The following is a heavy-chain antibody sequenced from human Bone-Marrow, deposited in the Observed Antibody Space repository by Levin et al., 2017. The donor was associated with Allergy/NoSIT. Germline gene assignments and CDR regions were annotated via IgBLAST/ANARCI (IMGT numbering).Heavy chain of an antibody. CDR2: ISGSGGST. D-gene: IGHD5-18*01. CDR1: GFTFSSYA. J-gene: IGHJ4*02. Sequence: GESLKISCAASGFTFSSYAMSWVRQAPGKGLEWVSAISGSGGSTYYADSVKGRFTISRDNSKNTLYLQMNSLRAEDTAVYYCAKFSPGGYSYGYLDYWGQGTLVTVSS. V-gene: IGHV3-23*01. CDR3: AKFSPGGYSYGYLDY.